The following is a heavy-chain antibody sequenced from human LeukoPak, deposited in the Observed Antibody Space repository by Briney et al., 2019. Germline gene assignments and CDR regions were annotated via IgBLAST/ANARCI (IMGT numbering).Heavy chain of an antibody. Sequence: GGSLRLSCAASGFTFSDYSMNWVRQAPGKGLEWLSYISSSSRTIYYADSVRGRFTVSRDNAKDSLYLQLNSLRAEDTAVYYCAKDRVGYCSSTSCFHDAFDIWGQGTMVTVSS. V-gene: IGHV3-48*01. CDR3: AKDRVGYCSSTSCFHDAFDI. CDR2: ISSSSRTI. D-gene: IGHD2-2*01. J-gene: IGHJ3*02. CDR1: GFTFSDYS.